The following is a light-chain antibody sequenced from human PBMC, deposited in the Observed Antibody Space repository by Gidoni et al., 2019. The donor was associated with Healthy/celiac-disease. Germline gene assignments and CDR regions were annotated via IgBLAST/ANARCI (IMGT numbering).Light chain of an antibody. V-gene: IGLV1-44*01. CDR2: SNN. CDR3: AAWDDSLNGHVV. Sequence: QSVLTQPPSASGTPGQRVTIPCSGSSSNIGSNPVNWYQQLPGPAPKLLIYSNNQRPSGVPDRFSGSKSGTSASLAISGLQSEDEADYYCAAWDDSLNGHVVFGGGTKLTVL. J-gene: IGLJ2*01. CDR1: SSNIGSNP.